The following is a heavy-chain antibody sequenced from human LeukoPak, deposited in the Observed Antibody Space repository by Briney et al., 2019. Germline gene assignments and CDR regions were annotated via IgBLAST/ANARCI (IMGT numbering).Heavy chain of an antibody. CDR2: VNLQGST. CDR1: GGSITNTNS. V-gene: IGHV4-4*03. CDR3: AREGGPYRPLDY. J-gene: IGHJ4*02. Sequence: PETLSLTCGVAGGSITNTNSWTWVRQPPGKGLEWIGEVNLQGSTNYNPSLMGRVAISVDTSENHISLQLTSVTAADTAVYYCAREGGPYRPLDYSGQGTLVTVSS.